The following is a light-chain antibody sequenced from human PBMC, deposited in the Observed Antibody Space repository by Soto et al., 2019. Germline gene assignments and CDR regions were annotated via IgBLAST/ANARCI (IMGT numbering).Light chain of an antibody. CDR2: GAS. CDR3: QHYNNWPPWT. CDR1: QSVSSN. V-gene: IGKV3-15*01. Sequence: EQVLTQPPATLSVSPGERATLSCRASQSVSSNLAWYQQKPGQAPRLLIYGASTRATGIPARFSGSGSGTEFTLTISSLHSEDFAVYYCQHYNNWPPWTFGQGTKVEVK. J-gene: IGKJ1*01.